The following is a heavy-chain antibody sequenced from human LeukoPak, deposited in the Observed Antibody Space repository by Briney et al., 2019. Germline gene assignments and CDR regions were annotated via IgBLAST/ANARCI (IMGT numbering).Heavy chain of an antibody. CDR1: GYTFTSYG. CDR3: ARETVVPTSFDI. V-gene: IGHV1-18*01. J-gene: IGHJ3*02. CDR2: ISAYNGNT. D-gene: IGHD2-2*01. Sequence: ASVKVSCKASGYTFTSYGISWVRQAPGQGLEWMGWISAYNGNTNYAQKLRGRVTMTTDTSTSTAYMELRSLRSDDTAVYYCARETVVPTSFDIWGQGTMVTVSS.